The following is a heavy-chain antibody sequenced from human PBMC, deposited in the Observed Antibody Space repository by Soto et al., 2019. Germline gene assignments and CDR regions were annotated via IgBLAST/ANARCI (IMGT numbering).Heavy chain of an antibody. J-gene: IGHJ4*02. CDR2: INPNSGNI. CDR3: ARGRASGSYYLLDY. V-gene: IGHV1-8*01. Sequence: ASVKVSCKASGHTFTSYDINWVPQSTGHGLEWMGWINPNSGNIGYAQKFQGRVTMTRDTAIRTAYMEVSRLRSDDTAVYYCARGRASGSYYLLDYWGQGTLVTVSS. CDR1: GHTFTSYD. D-gene: IGHD3-10*01.